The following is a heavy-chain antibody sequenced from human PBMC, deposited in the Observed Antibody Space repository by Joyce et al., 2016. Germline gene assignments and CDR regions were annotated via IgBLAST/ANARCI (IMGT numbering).Heavy chain of an antibody. D-gene: IGHD5-18*01. CDR3: ARRPYNVHTPLGSDWYFDL. CDR1: GLSFDLHSF. V-gene: IGHV4-38-2*01. Sequence: QVQLQESGPGPVKPSETLSLTCGVSGLSFDLHSFWGWIRQPPGKGLEWIGNVYLHGITHYSPSLKSRVTISMDPSKTQFSLNLNSLTAADTAVYFCARRPYNVHTPLGSDWYFDLWGRGTLVTVSS. J-gene: IGHJ2*01. CDR2: VYLHGIT.